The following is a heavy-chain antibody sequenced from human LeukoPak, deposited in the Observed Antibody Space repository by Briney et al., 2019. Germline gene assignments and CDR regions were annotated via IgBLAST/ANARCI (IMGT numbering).Heavy chain of an antibody. CDR3: TWVTRGY. CDR1: GFNLGDFA. J-gene: IGHJ4*02. V-gene: IGHV3-49*04. CDR2: IRSKAYGGTT. Sequence: GSLRLFCTASGFNLGDFAMELVRQAPGKGLEWVGFIRSKAYGGTTEYAASVKGRFTISRDDSKSIAYLQMNSLKTEDTAVYYCTWVTRGYWGQGTLVTVSS. D-gene: IGHD2-21*02.